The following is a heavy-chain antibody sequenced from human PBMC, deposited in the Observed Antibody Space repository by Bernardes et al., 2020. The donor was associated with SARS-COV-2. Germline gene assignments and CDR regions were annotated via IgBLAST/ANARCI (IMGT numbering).Heavy chain of an antibody. V-gene: IGHV3-9*01. CDR3: TKDYETGELGIAVEGYCGH. CDR1: GFTFYDFA. D-gene: IGHD6-19*01. J-gene: IGHJ4*02. CDR2: ISWNSGSI. Sequence: SLRLSCSASGFTFYDFAMHWVRHAPGKGLEWVSGISWNSGSIGYAASVKGRFTISRDNAKNSLYLQMNSLRPDDTALYYCTKDYETGELGIAVEGYCGHWGQGTLVTVSS.